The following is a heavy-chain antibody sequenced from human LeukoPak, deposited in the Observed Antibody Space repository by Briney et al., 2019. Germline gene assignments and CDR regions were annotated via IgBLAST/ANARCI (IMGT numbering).Heavy chain of an antibody. J-gene: IGHJ6*01. CDR2: ISSSGSTI. D-gene: IGHD6-25*01. CDR1: GFTFSRKT. CDR3: ARGAEGMDV. V-gene: IGHV3-48*04. Sequence: SVGALRLSCAASGFTFSRKTMNWVRQAPGKGLDWVSYISSSGSTIYYADSVKGRFTISRDNAKNSLYLKMNSLRAEDTAVYYCARGAEGMDVWGKGTTVTVS.